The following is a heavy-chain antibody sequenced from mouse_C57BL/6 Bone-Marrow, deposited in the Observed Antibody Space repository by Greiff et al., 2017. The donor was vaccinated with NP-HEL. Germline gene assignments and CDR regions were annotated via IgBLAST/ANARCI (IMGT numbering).Heavy chain of an antibody. CDR1: GYSFTDYN. V-gene: IGHV1-39*01. Sequence: VHVKQSGPELVKPGASVKISCKASGYSFTDYNMNWVKQSHGKSLEWIGVIYPNYGTTSYNKKFKGKATLPVAQSSSTANMQHNSLPSEDSAVDYCARLLWYFDVWGTGTTVTVSS. CDR2: IYPNYGTT. D-gene: IGHD2-1*01. J-gene: IGHJ1*03. CDR3: ARLLWYFDV.